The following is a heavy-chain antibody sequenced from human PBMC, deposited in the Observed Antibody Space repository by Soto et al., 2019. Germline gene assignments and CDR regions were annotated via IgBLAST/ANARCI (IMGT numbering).Heavy chain of an antibody. CDR1: GGSISSGDYY. J-gene: IGHJ6*03. V-gene: IGHV4-30-4*01. Sequence: SETLSLTCTVSGGSISSGDYYWSWIRQPPGKGLEWIGYIYYSGSTYYNPSLKSRVTISVDTSKNQFSLKLSSVTAADTAVYYCAREHDFWSGYPMDVWGKGTTVTVSS. D-gene: IGHD3-3*01. CDR3: AREHDFWSGYPMDV. CDR2: IYYSGST.